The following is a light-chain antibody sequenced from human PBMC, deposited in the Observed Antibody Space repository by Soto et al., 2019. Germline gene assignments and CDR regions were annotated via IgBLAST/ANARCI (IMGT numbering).Light chain of an antibody. CDR2: DVS. J-gene: IGLJ1*01. Sequence: QSVLTQPASVSGSPGPSITISCTGNSSDGGGYNYVSWYQQHPGKVPKFMIYDVSNRPSGVSNRFSGSKSGNTASLTISGLQAEDEADYYCCSYTTSNTRQIVFGTGTKVTVL. CDR1: SSDGGGYNY. V-gene: IGLV2-14*01. CDR3: CSYTTSNTRQIV.